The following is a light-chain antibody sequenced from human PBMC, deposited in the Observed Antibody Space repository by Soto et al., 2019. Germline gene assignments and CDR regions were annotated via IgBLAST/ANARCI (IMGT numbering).Light chain of an antibody. CDR2: GAS. J-gene: IGKJ4*01. Sequence: EIVMTQSPAALSVSPGERATLSCRASQSVGSTLAWYQHKPGQAPRLLIYGASTRATGIPARFSGSGSETEFTLTISSLQSEDFAVYYCQQYYNWPLTFGGGTKVDI. V-gene: IGKV3D-15*01. CDR3: QQYYNWPLT. CDR1: QSVGST.